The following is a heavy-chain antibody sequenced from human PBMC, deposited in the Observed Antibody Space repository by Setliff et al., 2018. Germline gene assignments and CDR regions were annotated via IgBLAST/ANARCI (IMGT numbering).Heavy chain of an antibody. Sequence: ASVKVSCKASGYTFTSYYMHWVRQAPGQGLEWMGLINPSSGNTIYAQSFLGRVTMTRDTSTSTVYMELSSLRSEDTAFYYCARVGFRGVMSAYFDFWGQGTQVTVSS. CDR1: GYTFTSYY. V-gene: IGHV1-46*01. D-gene: IGHD3-10*01. CDR3: ARVGFRGVMSAYFDF. CDR2: INPSSGNT. J-gene: IGHJ4*02.